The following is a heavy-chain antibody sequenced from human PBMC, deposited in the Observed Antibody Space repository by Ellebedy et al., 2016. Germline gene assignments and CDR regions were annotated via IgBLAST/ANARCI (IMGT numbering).Heavy chain of an antibody. V-gene: IGHV3-64D*06. CDR1: GFNLNTIA. D-gene: IGHD3-10*01. CDR3: VKDRAGSYAFDI. J-gene: IGHJ3*02. Sequence: GESLKISCSAAGFNLNTIAMHWVRQAPGKGLEYVSSINDNGLRTHYADSVKGRFTISSDKNTLYLQMSSLRAEDTALYYCVKDRAGSYAFDIWGQGTMVTVSS. CDR2: INDNGLRT.